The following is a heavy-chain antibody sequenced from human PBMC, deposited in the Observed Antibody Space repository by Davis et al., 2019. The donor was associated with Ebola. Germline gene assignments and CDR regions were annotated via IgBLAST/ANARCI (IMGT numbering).Heavy chain of an antibody. D-gene: IGHD3-3*01. V-gene: IGHV3-7*03. J-gene: IGHJ3*02. CDR2: IKEDGSEK. CDR3: ARSRGEFRLLEWAAAFDI. Sequence: GESLKISCSASGFTFSRYWMSWVRQAPGKGLEWVANIKEDGSEKYYVDSEKGRLTISRDNSKNTLYLQMNSLRAEDTAVYYCARSRGEFRLLEWAAAFDIWGQGTMVTVSS. CDR1: GFTFSRYW.